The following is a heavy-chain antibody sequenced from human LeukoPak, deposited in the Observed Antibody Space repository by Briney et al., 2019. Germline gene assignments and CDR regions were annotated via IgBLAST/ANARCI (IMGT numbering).Heavy chain of an antibody. V-gene: IGHV3-23*01. CDR3: ANNYDRAKRRAFDI. Sequence: GGSLRLSCAASGFTFSSYAMSWVRQAPGKGLEGVSAISGSGGSTYYADSVKGRFTISRDNSKNTLYLQMNSLRAEDTAVYYCANNYDRAKRRAFDIWGQGTMVTVSS. CDR1: GFTFSSYA. D-gene: IGHD3-22*01. CDR2: ISGSGGST. J-gene: IGHJ3*02.